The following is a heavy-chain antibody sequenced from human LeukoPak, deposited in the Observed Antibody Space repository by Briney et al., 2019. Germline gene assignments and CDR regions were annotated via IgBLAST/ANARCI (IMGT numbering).Heavy chain of an antibody. CDR3: AKEGGTPSGYDYGMDV. Sequence: GGSLRLSCAASGFTFSSYGMHWVRQAPGKGLEGVAVISYDGGNQYYADSVEGRFTISRDNSKNTLYLQMNSLRAEDTALYYCAKEGGTPSGYDYGMDVWGQGTTVTVSS. V-gene: IGHV3-30*18. D-gene: IGHD2-15*01. J-gene: IGHJ6*02. CDR2: ISYDGGNQ. CDR1: GFTFSSYG.